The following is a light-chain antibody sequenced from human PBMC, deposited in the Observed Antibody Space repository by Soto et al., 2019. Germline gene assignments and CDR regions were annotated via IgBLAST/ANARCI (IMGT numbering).Light chain of an antibody. J-gene: IGLJ1*01. CDR2: EVN. CDR3: SSYAGINNLGV. CDR1: SSDVGGYKY. Sequence: QSALTQPPSASGSPGQSVTISCTGTSSDVGGYKYVSWYQQHPGKAPKLMIFEVNKRPSGVPDRFSGSKSGNTASLTVSGPQAEDEAEYYYSSYAGINNLGVFGTGTKLTVL. V-gene: IGLV2-8*01.